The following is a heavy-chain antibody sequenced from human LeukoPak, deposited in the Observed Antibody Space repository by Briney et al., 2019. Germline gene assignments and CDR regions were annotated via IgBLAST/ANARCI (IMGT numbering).Heavy chain of an antibody. J-gene: IGHJ5*02. V-gene: IGHV4-31*03. D-gene: IGHD6-6*01. CDR2: IYYSGST. Sequence: PSETLSLTCTVSGGSISSGGYYWSWIRQHPGKGLEWIGYIYYSGSTYYNPSLKSRVTISVDTSKNQFSLKLSSVTAADTAVYYCAREQLGSWFDPWGQGTLVTVSP. CDR1: GGSISSGGYY. CDR3: AREQLGSWFDP.